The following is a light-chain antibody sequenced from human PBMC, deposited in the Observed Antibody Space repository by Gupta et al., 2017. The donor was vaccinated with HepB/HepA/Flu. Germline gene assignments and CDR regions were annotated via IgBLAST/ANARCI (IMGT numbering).Light chain of an antibody. J-gene: IGLJ3*02. CDR1: SSNIGSNY. CDR2: RNN. CDR3: AAWDDSLSGGV. Sequence: QSVLPQPPSASRTPGHRVTISCSGSSSNIGSNYVYWYQQLPGTAPKLLIYRNNQRPSGVPDRFSGSKSGTSASLAISGLRSEDEADYYCAAWDDSLSGGVFGGGTKLTVL. V-gene: IGLV1-47*01.